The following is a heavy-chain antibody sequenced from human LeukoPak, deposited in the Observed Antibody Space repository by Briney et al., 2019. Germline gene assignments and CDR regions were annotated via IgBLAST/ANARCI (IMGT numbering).Heavy chain of an antibody. CDR2: IYYSGST. V-gene: IGHV4-59*01. D-gene: IGHD3-22*01. Sequence: SETLSPTCTVSGGSISSYYWNWIRQPPGKGLEWIGYIYYSGSTNYNPSFKSRVTTSVNTSKNQFLLKLSSVTAADTAVYYCARERLGYYDRSGLDYWGQGTLVTVSS. J-gene: IGHJ4*02. CDR1: GGSISSYY. CDR3: ARERLGYYDRSGLDY.